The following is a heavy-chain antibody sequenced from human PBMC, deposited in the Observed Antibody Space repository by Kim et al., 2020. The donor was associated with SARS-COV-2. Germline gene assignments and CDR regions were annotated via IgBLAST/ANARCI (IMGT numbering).Heavy chain of an antibody. CDR3: AREQYGYSSGAFDY. Sequence: SETLSLTCTVSGGSISSSSYYWGWIRQPPGKGLEWIGSIYYSGSTYYNPSLKSRVTISVDTSKNQFSLKLSSVTAADTAVYYCAREQYGYSSGAFDYWGQGTLVTVSS. D-gene: IGHD6-19*01. J-gene: IGHJ4*02. CDR1: GGSISSSSYY. V-gene: IGHV4-39*07. CDR2: IYYSGST.